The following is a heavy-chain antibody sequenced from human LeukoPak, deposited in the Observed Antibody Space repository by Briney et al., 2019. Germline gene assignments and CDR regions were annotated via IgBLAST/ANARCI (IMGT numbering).Heavy chain of an antibody. D-gene: IGHD3-3*01. CDR3: ARVDFWSGKLMDY. V-gene: IGHV1-18*04. CDR2: ISAYNGNT. J-gene: IGHJ4*02. CDR1: GYTFTGYY. Sequence: ASVKVSCKASGYTFTGYYMHWVRQAPGQGLEWMGWISAYNGNTNYAQRLQGRVTMTTDTSTGTAYMELRSLRSDDTAVYYCARVDFWSGKLMDYWGQGTLVTVSS.